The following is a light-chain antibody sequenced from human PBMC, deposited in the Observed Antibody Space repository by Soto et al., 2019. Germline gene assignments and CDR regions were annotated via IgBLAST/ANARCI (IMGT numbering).Light chain of an antibody. CDR2: DVS. J-gene: IGLJ1*01. Sequence: QSALTQPASVSGSPGQSITISCTGTSSDVGGYNFVTWYQQHPGEAPKLMIHDVSGRASGVPNRFSGSKSGTTASLTTSGLQAEDEADYYCCSYASSTSYVFGTGTKLTVL. CDR3: CSYASSTSYV. CDR1: SSDVGGYNF. V-gene: IGLV2-14*03.